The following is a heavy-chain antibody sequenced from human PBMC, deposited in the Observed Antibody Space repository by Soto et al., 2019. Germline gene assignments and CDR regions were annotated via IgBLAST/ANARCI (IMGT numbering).Heavy chain of an antibody. J-gene: IGHJ5*02. D-gene: IGHD5-12*01. CDR2: IYYSGST. CDR1: GGSVSSGSYY. CDR3: ASSYDRGYSGYDSPWFDP. V-gene: IGHV4-61*01. Sequence: SETLSLTCTVSGGSVSSGSYYWSWIRQPPGKGLEWIGYIYYSGSTNYNPSLKSRVTISVDTSKNQFSLKLSSVTAADTAVYYCASSYDRGYSGYDSPWFDPWGQGTLVTVSS.